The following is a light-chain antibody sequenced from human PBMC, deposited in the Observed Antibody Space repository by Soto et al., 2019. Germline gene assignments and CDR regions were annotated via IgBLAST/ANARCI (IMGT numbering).Light chain of an antibody. Sequence: QSVLTQPASVSASPGQSITISCTGTSSDVGGYNYVSWYQQFPGKAPKLLIYEVSYRPSGVSNRFSGSKSGNTASLTISGLQAEDEADYYCSSYTNSNNFVLFGGGTKLTVL. CDR2: EVS. J-gene: IGLJ2*01. CDR3: SSYTNSNNFVL. CDR1: SSDVGGYNY. V-gene: IGLV2-14*01.